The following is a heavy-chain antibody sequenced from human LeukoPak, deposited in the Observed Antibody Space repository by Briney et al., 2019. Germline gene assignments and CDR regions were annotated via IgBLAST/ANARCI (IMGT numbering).Heavy chain of an antibody. CDR2: ISYDGSNK. V-gene: IGHV3-30-3*01. J-gene: IGHJ6*02. CDR1: GFTFSSYA. D-gene: IGHD2-2*01. CDR3: AREGCSSTSCYAWDYYYGMDV. Sequence: PGRSLRLSCAASGFTFSSYAMHWVRQAPGKGLVWVAVISYDGSNKYYADSVKGRFTISRDNSKNTLYLQMNSLRAEDTAVYYCAREGCSSTSCYAWDYYYGMDVWGQGTTVTVSS.